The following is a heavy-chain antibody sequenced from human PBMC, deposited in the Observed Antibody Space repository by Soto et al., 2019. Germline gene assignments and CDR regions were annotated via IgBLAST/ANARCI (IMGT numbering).Heavy chain of an antibody. Sequence: ITLKESGPTLVKPTQTLTLTCTFSGFSLNTGGVGVGWVRQPRGKAMEWLALIYWDDDERYRPSLRSRLNITXDXTXNXXVLNMTNMDPEDTATYYCVRNWRYYGGDYYYGMDAWGQGTTVTVSS. J-gene: IGHJ6*02. CDR1: GFSLNTGGVG. D-gene: IGHD3-10*01. CDR3: VRNWRYYGGDYYYGMDA. V-gene: IGHV2-5*02. CDR2: IYWDDDE.